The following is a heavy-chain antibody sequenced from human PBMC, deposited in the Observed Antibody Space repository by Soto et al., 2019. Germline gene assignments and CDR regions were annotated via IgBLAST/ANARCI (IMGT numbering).Heavy chain of an antibody. D-gene: IGHD6-6*01. V-gene: IGHV4-34*01. CDR3: ARGGRYSSSLRNRGFHSWFDP. CDR2: INHSGST. Sequence: LTCAVYGGSFSGYYWSWIRQPPGKGLEWIGEINHSGSTNYNPSLKSRVTISVDTSKNQFSLKLSSVTAADTAVYYCARGGRYSSSLRNRGFHSWFDPWGQGTLVTVSS. J-gene: IGHJ5*02. CDR1: GGSFSGYY.